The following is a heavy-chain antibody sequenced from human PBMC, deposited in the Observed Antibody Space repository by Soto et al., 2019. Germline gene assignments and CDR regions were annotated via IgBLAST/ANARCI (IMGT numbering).Heavy chain of an antibody. Sequence: VQLVESGGGLVQPGRSLRLSCAASGFTFDDYAMHWVRQAPGKGLEWVSGISWNSGSIGYADSVKGRFTISRDNAKNSLYLQMNSLRAEDTALYYCAKGVAAVAGPHYFDYWGQGTLVTVSS. CDR1: GFTFDDYA. D-gene: IGHD6-19*01. CDR2: ISWNSGSI. J-gene: IGHJ4*02. V-gene: IGHV3-9*01. CDR3: AKGVAAVAGPHYFDY.